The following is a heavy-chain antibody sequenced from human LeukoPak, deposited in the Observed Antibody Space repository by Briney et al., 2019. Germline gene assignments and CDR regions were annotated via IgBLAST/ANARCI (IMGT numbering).Heavy chain of an antibody. V-gene: IGHV4-59*01. J-gene: IGHJ4*02. Sequence: SETLSLTCTVSGVSISSYYWSWIRQPPGKGLEWIGYIYYSGSTNYNPSLKSRVTISVDTYKNQFSLKLSSVTAADTAVYYCARFGASYGNWSQGTLVTVSS. CDR3: ARFGASYGN. D-gene: IGHD5-18*01. CDR2: IYYSGST. CDR1: GVSISSYY.